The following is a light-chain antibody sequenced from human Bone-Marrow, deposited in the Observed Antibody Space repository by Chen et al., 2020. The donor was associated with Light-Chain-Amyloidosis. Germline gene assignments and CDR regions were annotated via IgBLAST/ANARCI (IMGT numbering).Light chain of an antibody. J-gene: IGKJ1*01. CDR2: GAS. V-gene: IGKV3-15*01. CDR3: QQYNNRPPWT. Sequence: EIVLTQSPATLSASPGEGATLTCRASQSVNNYLDWYQQRPGQAPRLLIYGASNRATEVPSRFSGSGSGTEFTFTISSLQSEDIAIYYCQQYNNRPPWTFGQGTKVEIK. CDR1: QSVNNY.